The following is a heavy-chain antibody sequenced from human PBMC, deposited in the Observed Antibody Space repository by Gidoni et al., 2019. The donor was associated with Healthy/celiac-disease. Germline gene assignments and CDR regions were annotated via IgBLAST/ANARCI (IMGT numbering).Heavy chain of an antibody. J-gene: IGHJ6*02. CDR3: ARVRYGSGSLIPLMDV. CDR1: GFPSSSYA. CDR2: ISYDGSNK. V-gene: IGHV3-30-3*01. D-gene: IGHD3-10*01. Sequence: VQLVEPGGGVVHPGRPLRHPCAASGFPSSSYAMPWVRQAPGKGLEWVAVISYDGSNKYYADSVKGRFTISRDNSKNTLYLQMNSLRAEDTAVYYCARVRYGSGSLIPLMDVWGQGTTVTVSS.